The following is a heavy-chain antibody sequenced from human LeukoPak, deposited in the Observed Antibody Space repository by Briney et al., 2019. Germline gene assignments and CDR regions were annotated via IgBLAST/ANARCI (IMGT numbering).Heavy chain of an antibody. J-gene: IGHJ4*02. V-gene: IGHV1-18*01. CDR3: ARIGGGCSSTSCPWDY. D-gene: IGHD2-2*01. CDR2: ISAYNGNT. Sequence: ASVKVSCKASGYTFTSYGISWVRQAPGQGLEWMGWISAYNGNTNYAQKLHGRVTMTTDTSTSTAYMELRSLRSDDTAVYYCARIGGGCSSTSCPWDYWGQGTLVTVSS. CDR1: GYTFTSYG.